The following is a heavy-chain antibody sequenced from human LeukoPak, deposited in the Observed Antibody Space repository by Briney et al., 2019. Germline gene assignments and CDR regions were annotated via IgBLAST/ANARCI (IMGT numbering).Heavy chain of an antibody. V-gene: IGHV4-38-2*02. CDR2: IYHSGST. J-gene: IGHJ4*02. CDR3: ARQQPPGY. CDR1: GYSISSGYY. Sequence: PSETLSLTCTVSGYSISSGYYWGWIRQPPGKGLEWIGSIYHSGSTYYNPSLKSRVTISVDTSKNQFSLKLSSVTAADTAVYYCARQQPPGYWGQGTLVTVSS. D-gene: IGHD5-18*01.